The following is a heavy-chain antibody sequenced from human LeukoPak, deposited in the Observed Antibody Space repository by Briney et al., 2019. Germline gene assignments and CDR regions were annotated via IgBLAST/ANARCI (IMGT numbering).Heavy chain of an antibody. J-gene: IGHJ4*02. CDR1: GGSISSYY. V-gene: IGHV4-59*01. CDR2: IYYSGST. D-gene: IGHD3-3*01. Sequence: SETLSLTCTVSGGSISSYYWSWIRQPPGKGLEWIGYIYYSGSTNYNPSLKSRVTISVDTSKNQFSLKLSSVTAADTAVYYCARDRDYDFWSLWGQGTLVTVSS. CDR3: ARDRDYDFWSL.